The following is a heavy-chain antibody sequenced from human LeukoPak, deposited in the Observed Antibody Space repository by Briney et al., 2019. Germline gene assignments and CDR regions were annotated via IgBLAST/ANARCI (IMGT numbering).Heavy chain of an antibody. Sequence: SETLSLTCVVSGGSVSGYYWGWIRQPPGRGLEWIGYIYYSGSTNYNPSLKSRVTISVDTSKNQFSLKLSSVTAADTAVYYCATTYYDFWSGYFPYYYGMDVWGQGTTVTVSS. V-gene: IGHV4-59*02. CDR3: ATTYYDFWSGYFPYYYGMDV. CDR2: IYYSGST. J-gene: IGHJ6*02. D-gene: IGHD3-3*01. CDR1: GGSVSGYY.